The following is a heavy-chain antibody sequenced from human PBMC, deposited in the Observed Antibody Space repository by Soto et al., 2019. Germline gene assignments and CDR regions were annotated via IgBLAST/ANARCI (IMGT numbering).Heavy chain of an antibody. CDR2: IYYSGST. J-gene: IGHJ6*03. CDR1: GGSISNYY. D-gene: IGHD4-4*01. V-gene: IGHV4-59*08. Sequence: PSETLSLTCTVSGGSISNYYWSWIRQPPGKGLEWIGYIYYSGSTNYNPSLKSRVTISVDTSKNQSSLKLSSVTAPGTAVYFCARVTGHYYYYYYMDVWGKGTTVTVSS. CDR3: ARVTGHYYYYYYMDV.